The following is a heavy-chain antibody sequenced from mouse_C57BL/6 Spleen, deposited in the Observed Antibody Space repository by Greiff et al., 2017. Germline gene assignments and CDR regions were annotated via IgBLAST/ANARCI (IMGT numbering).Heavy chain of an antibody. CDR3: ARWDTTVVFDY. Sequence: VQLQQPGAELVRPGSSVKLSCKASGYTFTSYWMPWVKQRPIQGLEWIGNIDPSDSETHYNQKFKDKATLTVDKSSSTAYMQLSSLTSEDSAVYYCARWDTTVVFDYWGKGTTLTVSS. D-gene: IGHD1-1*01. V-gene: IGHV1-52*01. J-gene: IGHJ2*01. CDR1: GYTFTSYW. CDR2: IDPSDSET.